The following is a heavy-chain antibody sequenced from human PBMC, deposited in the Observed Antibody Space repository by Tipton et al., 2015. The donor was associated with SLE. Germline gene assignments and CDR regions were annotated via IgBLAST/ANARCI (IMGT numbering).Heavy chain of an antibody. V-gene: IGHV6-1*01. CDR2: TYYRSKWYN. D-gene: IGHD3-22*01. CDR1: GDSVSTNSAA. CDR3: VRDYYDRSGYYPFDS. Sequence: GLVKPSQTLSVTCAISGDSVSTNSAAWNWIRQSPSRGLEWLGRTYYRSKWYNDYAVSVKSRISINADTSKNQLTLQLISVIPEDTAVYYCVRDYYDRSGYYPFDSWGQGTLVTVSS. J-gene: IGHJ4*02.